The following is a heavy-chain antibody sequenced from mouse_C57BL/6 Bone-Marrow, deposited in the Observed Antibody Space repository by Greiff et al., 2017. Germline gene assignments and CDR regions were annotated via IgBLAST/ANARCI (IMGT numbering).Heavy chain of an antibody. CDR3: ARPDYSFYAMDY. V-gene: IGHV5-4*03. Sequence: EVKLMESGGGLVKPGGSLKLSCAASGFTFSSYAMSWVRQTPEKRLEWVATISDGGSYTYYPDNVKGRFTLSRDNAKNNLYLQMSHLKSEDTAMYYCARPDYSFYAMDYWGQGTSVTVST. CDR1: GFTFSSYA. D-gene: IGHD2-12*01. J-gene: IGHJ4*01. CDR2: ISDGGSYT.